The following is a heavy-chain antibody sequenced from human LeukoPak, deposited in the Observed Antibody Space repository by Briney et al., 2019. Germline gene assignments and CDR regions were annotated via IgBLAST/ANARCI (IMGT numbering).Heavy chain of an antibody. CDR2: ISGSGGST. CDR3: AKGPYCSSTSCYWHDAFDI. J-gene: IGHJ3*02. Sequence: GSLRLSCAASGFTFSSYAMSWVRQAPEKGLEWVSAISGSGGSTYYADSVKGRFTISRDNSKNTLYLQMNSLRAEDTAVYYCAKGPYCSSTSCYWHDAFDIWGQGTMVTVSS. V-gene: IGHV3-23*01. D-gene: IGHD2-2*01. CDR1: GFTFSSYA.